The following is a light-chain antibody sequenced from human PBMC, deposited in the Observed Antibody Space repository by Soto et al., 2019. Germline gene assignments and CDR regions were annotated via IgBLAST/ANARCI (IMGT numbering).Light chain of an antibody. CDR1: SSDVGRYNY. V-gene: IGLV2-14*01. J-gene: IGLJ7*01. CDR3: SSKRSGPPVV. CDR2: EVS. Sequence: QSVLTQPASVSGSPGQSISISCTGTSSDVGRYNYVSWYQQHPGKAPKLMIYEVSNRPSGVSDRFSGSKSGNTASLTISGLQPEDEADYYCSSKRSGPPVVFGTGTQLTVL.